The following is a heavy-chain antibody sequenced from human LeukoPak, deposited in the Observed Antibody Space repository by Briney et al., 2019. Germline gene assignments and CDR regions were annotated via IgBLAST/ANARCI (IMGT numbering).Heavy chain of an antibody. CDR1: GGSFSGCY. J-gene: IGHJ6*03. V-gene: IGHV4-34*01. Sequence: PSETLSLTCAVYGGSFSGCYWSWIRQPPGKGLEWIGEINHSGSTNYNPSLKSRVTISVDTSKNQFSLKLSSVTAADTAVYYCARDIWGDYYGSGSHLYYYYYMDVWGKGTTVTISS. CDR3: ARDIWGDYYGSGSHLYYYYYMDV. D-gene: IGHD3-10*01. CDR2: INHSGST.